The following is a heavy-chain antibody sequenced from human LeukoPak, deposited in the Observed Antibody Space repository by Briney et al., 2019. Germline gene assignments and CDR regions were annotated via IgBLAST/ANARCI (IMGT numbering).Heavy chain of an antibody. D-gene: IGHD3-10*01. V-gene: IGHV1-2*04. CDR3: ARFPNYGSGSDRALLLAFDI. Sequence: ASVKVSCKASGYTFTSYGISWVRQAPGQGLEWMGWINPNSGGTNYAQKFQGWVTMTRDTSISTAYMELSRLRSDDTAVYYCARFPNYGSGSDRALLLAFDIWGQGTMVTVSS. J-gene: IGHJ3*02. CDR2: INPNSGGT. CDR1: GYTFTSYG.